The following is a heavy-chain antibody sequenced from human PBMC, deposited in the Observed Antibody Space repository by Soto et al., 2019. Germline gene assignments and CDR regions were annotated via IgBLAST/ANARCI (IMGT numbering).Heavy chain of an antibody. CDR1: GFTFSSYA. CDR2: ISGSGGST. Sequence: GGSLRLSCAASGFTFSSYAMSWVRQAPGKWLEWVSAISGSGGSTYYADSVKGRFTISRDTSKNTLYLQMNSLRAEDTAVYYCAKGHTRNRSNWFDPWGQGTLVTVAS. V-gene: IGHV3-23*01. J-gene: IGHJ5*02. CDR3: AKGHTRNRSNWFDP.